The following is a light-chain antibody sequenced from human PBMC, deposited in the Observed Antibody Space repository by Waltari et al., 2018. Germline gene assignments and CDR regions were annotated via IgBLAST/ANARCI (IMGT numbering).Light chain of an antibody. V-gene: IGLV2-11*01. J-gene: IGLJ3*02. CDR2: DVN. CDR3: CSYAGSVV. CDR1: NRDVGSYKY. Sequence: QSALTQPRSVSASPGQSVTISCTATNRDVGSYKYVSWYQHKPGKAPNLMIYDVNKRPSGFPDRFSGSKSGNTASLTISGLQAEDEADYYCCSYAGSVVFGGGTKVTVL.